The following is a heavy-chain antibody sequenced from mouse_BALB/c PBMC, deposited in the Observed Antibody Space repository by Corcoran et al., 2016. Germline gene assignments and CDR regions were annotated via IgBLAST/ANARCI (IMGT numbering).Heavy chain of an antibody. V-gene: IGHV1-18*01. CDR3: ARLRASDYGGWYFDV. Sequence: EVQLQQSGPEMEKPGASMKISCKASGYSFTGSTMNWVKQSHGKNLEWIGLISPYNGGTSYNQKFKGKATLTVDKSSSTAYMELLSLTSEDSAVYYCARLRASDYGGWYFDVWGAGTTVTVSS. CDR2: ISPYNGGT. D-gene: IGHD2-4*01. J-gene: IGHJ1*01. CDR1: GYSFTGST.